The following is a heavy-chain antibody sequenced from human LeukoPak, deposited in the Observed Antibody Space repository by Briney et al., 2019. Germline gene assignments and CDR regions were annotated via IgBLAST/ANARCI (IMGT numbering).Heavy chain of an antibody. Sequence: GGSLRLSCAVSEFRVSNGYMSWVRQAPGKGLDWVSAIYNAGRTYYADSVKGRFTISRDNSKNTLYLQMNSLRAEDTAVYFCARDMGGNDAFDVWGQGTMVTVSS. D-gene: IGHD3-16*01. CDR1: EFRVSNGY. J-gene: IGHJ3*01. CDR3: ARDMGGNDAFDV. V-gene: IGHV3-53*01. CDR2: IYNAGRT.